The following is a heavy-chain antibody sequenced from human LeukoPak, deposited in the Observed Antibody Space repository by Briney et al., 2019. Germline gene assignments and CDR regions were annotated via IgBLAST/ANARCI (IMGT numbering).Heavy chain of an antibody. CDR3: ARLDCAADTCYNY. V-gene: IGHV4-59*08. CDR2: INYSGSS. D-gene: IGHD2-15*01. Sequence: SETLSLICIVSGDSISSDYWSWIRQPPGKGLEWIGNINYSGSSNYNPSLKSRVILSIDTSKNEVSLNLRSVTAADTAVYYCARLDCAADTCYNYWGQGTLVTVSS. J-gene: IGHJ4*02. CDR1: GDSISSDY.